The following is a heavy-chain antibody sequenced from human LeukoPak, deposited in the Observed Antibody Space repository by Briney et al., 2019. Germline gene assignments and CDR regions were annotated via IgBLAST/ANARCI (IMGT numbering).Heavy chain of an antibody. J-gene: IGHJ4*02. CDR3: ARGITMVRGVIIPTYY. Sequence: PGGSLRLSCAASGFTFSSYWMSWVRQAPGKGLEWVANIKQDGGEKYYVDSVKGRFTISRDNSKNTLYLQMNSLRAEDTAVYYCARGITMVRGVIIPTYYWGQGTLVTVSS. CDR1: GFTFSSYW. V-gene: IGHV3-7*01. CDR2: IKQDGGEK. D-gene: IGHD3-10*01.